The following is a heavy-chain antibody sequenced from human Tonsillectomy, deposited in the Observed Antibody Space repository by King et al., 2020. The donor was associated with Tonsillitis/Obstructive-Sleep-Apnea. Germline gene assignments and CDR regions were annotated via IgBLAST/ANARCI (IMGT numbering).Heavy chain of an antibody. V-gene: IGHV1-3*01. CDR1: GYTFTSYV. D-gene: IGHD1-1*01. Sequence: QLVQSGAEVKKPGASVKVSCKASGYTFTSYVMHWVRQAPGQRLEWMGWINAGNGNTKYSQKFQARVTITRDTSASTAYMELSSLRSEDTAVYYCARDSGIGYYYYYMGVWGKGTTVTVSS. CDR3: ARDSGIGYYYYYMGV. J-gene: IGHJ6*03. CDR2: INAGNGNT.